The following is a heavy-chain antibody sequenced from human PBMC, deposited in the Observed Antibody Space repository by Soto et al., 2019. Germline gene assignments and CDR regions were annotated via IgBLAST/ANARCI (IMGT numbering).Heavy chain of an antibody. D-gene: IGHD3-3*01. J-gene: IGHJ6*03. V-gene: IGHV4-34*01. CDR3: ATGAYYDFWTGSYSYYMDV. CDR2: INHSGTT. Sequence: SETLSLTCAVYGGSFNSYYWTWIRQPPGKGLEWIGEINHSGTTNYDPSLKSRVTMSVDTYKKQFSLKVSSVTAADTAVYYCATGAYYDFWTGSYSYYMDVWGKGTTVTVSS. CDR1: GGSFNSYY.